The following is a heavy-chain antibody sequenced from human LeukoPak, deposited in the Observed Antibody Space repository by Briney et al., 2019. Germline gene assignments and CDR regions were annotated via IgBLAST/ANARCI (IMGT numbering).Heavy chain of an antibody. Sequence: GGSLRLSCAASGFTFSSYWMSWVRQAPGKGLEWVANIKKDGIEKYYVDSVKGRFTISRDNAKNSLYLQMNSLRAEDTAVYYCARDRNTDFWSGYYTNYYDYWGQGTLVTVSS. D-gene: IGHD3-3*01. CDR2: IKKDGIEK. CDR3: ARDRNTDFWSGYYTNYYDY. J-gene: IGHJ4*02. V-gene: IGHV3-7*01. CDR1: GFTFSSYW.